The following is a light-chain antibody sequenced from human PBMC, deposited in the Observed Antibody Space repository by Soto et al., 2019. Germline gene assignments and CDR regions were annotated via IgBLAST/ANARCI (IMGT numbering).Light chain of an antibody. CDR3: QQYGSSPSWT. J-gene: IGKJ1*01. V-gene: IGKV3-20*01. CDR1: QSVSSSY. Sequence: EIVLTQSPGTLSLSPGDRATLSCRASQSVSSSYLAWYQQKPGQAPRLLIYGASSRATGIPDRFSGSGSGTDFTLTIDRLEPEDFAVYYCQQYGSSPSWTFGQGTKVDIK. CDR2: GAS.